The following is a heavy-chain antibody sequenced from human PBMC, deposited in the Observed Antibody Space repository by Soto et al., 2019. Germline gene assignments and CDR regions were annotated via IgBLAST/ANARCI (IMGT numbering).Heavy chain of an antibody. J-gene: IGHJ4*02. V-gene: IGHV3-21*01. CDR2: IGSRSTYI. D-gene: IGHD2-15*01. CDR1: GFTFSSYS. CDR3: ARGCSGDSCYDY. Sequence: EVQLVESGGGLVKPGGSLRLSCAASGFTFSSYSMNLVRQAPGKGLEWVSSIGSRSTYIYYADSVKGRFTISRDNAKNSLDLQMNSLRAEDTAVYLCARGCSGDSCYDYWGQGTLITVCS.